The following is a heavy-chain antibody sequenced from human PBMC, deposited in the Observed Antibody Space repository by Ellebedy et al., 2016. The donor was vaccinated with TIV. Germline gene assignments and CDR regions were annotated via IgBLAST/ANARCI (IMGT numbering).Heavy chain of an antibody. V-gene: IGHV4-59*01. Sequence: SETLSLXXTVSSGSISSYYWSWIRQPPGKGLEWIGNIYYSGSTHYNPSLESRVTISVDTSKNQFSLKLSSVTAADTAVYYCARDGGSSGWTKEIDYWGQGTLVTVSS. CDR2: IYYSGST. J-gene: IGHJ4*02. CDR3: ARDGGSSGWTKEIDY. CDR1: SGSISSYY. D-gene: IGHD6-19*01.